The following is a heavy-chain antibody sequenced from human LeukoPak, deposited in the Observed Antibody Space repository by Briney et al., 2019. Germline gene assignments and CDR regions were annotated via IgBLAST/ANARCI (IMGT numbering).Heavy chain of an antibody. CDR2: INHSGST. V-gene: IGHV4-34*01. D-gene: IGHD1-14*01. CDR3: ARGPRNMNSYYYYMGV. CDR1: GGSFSGYY. J-gene: IGHJ6*03. Sequence: SETLSLTCGVDGGSFSGYYWSWIRQPPGKGLEWIGEINHSGSTNYNPSPKSRVTISLDTSKNQFSLKLNSVTAADTAVYYCARGPRNMNSYYYYMGVWGKGTTVTVSS.